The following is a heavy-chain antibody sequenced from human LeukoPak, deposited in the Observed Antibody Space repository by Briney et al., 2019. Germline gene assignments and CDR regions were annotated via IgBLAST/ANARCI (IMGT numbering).Heavy chain of an antibody. Sequence: PSETLSLTCAVYGGSFSGYYWNWIRQPPGKGLEWIGEINPSGSSNYNPTLKIRISISVDTSKNQFSLKLNSVTAAHTAVYYCARGPRITAAGTRFDYWGQGTLVTVSS. CDR3: ARGPRITAAGTRFDY. V-gene: IGHV4-34*01. CDR1: GGSFSGYY. D-gene: IGHD6-13*01. CDR2: INPSGSS. J-gene: IGHJ4*02.